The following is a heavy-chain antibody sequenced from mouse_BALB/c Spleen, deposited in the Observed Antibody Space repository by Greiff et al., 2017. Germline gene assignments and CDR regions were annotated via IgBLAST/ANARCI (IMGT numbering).Heavy chain of an antibody. V-gene: IGHV2-9*02. CDR1: GFSLTSYG. CDR2: IWAGGST. J-gene: IGHJ4*01. CDR3: ARDGENYDYDAHYYAMDY. Sequence: VQLQQSGPGLVAPSQSLSITCTVSGFSLTSYGVHWVRQPPGKGLEWLGVIWAGGSTNYNSALMSRLSISKDNSKSQVFLKMNSLQTDDTAMYYCARDGENYDYDAHYYAMDYWGQGTSVTVSS. D-gene: IGHD2-4*01.